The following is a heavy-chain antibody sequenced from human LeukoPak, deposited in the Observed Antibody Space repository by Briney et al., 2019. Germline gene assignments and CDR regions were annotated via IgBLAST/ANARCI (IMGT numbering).Heavy chain of an antibody. CDR1: GFTFSSYA. J-gene: IGHJ4*02. CDR3: TTDSGYSSGWYGY. D-gene: IGHD6-19*01. V-gene: IGHV3-15*01. CDR2: IKSKTDGGTT. Sequence: GGSLRLSCAASGFTFSSYAMHWVRQAPGKGLEWVGRIKSKTDGGTTDYAAPVKGRFTISRDDSKNTLYLQMNSLKTEDTAVYYCTTDSGYSSGWYGYWGQGTLVTVSS.